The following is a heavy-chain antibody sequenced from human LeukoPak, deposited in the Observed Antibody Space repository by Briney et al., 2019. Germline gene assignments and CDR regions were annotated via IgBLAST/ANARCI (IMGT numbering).Heavy chain of an antibody. CDR3: ASQYQLRRDAFDI. J-gene: IGHJ3*02. D-gene: IGHD2-2*01. V-gene: IGHV3-7*01. Sequence: PGGSLRLSCAASGFTFGDYYMSWIRQAPGKGLEWVANIKQDGSEKYYVDSVKGRFTISRDNAKNSLYLQMNSLRAEDTAVYYCASQYQLRRDAFDIWGQGTMVTVSS. CDR2: IKQDGSEK. CDR1: GFTFGDYY.